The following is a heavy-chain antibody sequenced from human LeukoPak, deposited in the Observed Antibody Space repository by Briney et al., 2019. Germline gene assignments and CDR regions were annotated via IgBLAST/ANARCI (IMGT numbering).Heavy chain of an antibody. D-gene: IGHD3-10*01. J-gene: IGHJ4*02. CDR3: ARGRLYYGSGSYYMPDDY. Sequence: PSETLSLTCSVSGDSISNGGYSWTWIRQPPGKGLEWIGYFYYRGKTDYNPSLKSRVTISLDTSKNQFSLKLSSVTAADTAVYYCARGRLYYGSGSYYMPDDYWGQGTLVTVSS. V-gene: IGHV4-30-4*07. CDR1: GDSISNGGYS. CDR2: FYYRGKT.